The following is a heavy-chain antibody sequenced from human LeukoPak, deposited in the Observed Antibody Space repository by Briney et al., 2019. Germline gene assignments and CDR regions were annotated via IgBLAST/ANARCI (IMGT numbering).Heavy chain of an antibody. V-gene: IGHV3-21*01. CDR1: GFTFSSYS. CDR2: ISSSSSYI. CDR3: ARVEEAVAGTRATYYFDY. Sequence: PGGSLRLSCAASGFTFSSYSMNWVRQAPGKGLEWVSSISSSSSYIYYADSVKGRFTISRDNAKNSLYLQMNGLRAEDTAVYYCARVEEAVAGTRATYYFDYWGQGTLVTVSS. D-gene: IGHD6-19*01. J-gene: IGHJ4*02.